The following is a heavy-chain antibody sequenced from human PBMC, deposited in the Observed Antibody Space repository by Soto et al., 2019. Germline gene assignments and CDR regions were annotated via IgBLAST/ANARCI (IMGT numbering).Heavy chain of an antibody. Sequence: SVKVSCKVSGGTFSTYAISWVRQAPGQGLEWMGGNIPAFRRATYAQKFQGRVTITADKSTSTAYMELSSLRSEDTAVYYCARTYCSSTSCYIPFADNWFDPWGQGTLVTVSS. CDR1: GGTFSTYA. V-gene: IGHV1-69*06. CDR2: NIPAFRRA. J-gene: IGHJ5*02. D-gene: IGHD2-2*01. CDR3: ARTYCSSTSCYIPFADNWFDP.